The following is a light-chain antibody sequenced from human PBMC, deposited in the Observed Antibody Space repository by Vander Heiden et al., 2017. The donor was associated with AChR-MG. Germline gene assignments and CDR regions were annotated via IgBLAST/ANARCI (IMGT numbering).Light chain of an antibody. CDR3: QRYNNWPRFT. CDR2: GAS. J-gene: IGKJ3*01. Sequence: EIVMTQSPATLSVSPGERATLSCRASQSVSSNLAWYQQKPGQAPRLLIYGASTRATGIPARFSGSGSGTEFTLIISSLQSEDFAVYYCQRYNNWPRFTFGPGTKVDIK. CDR1: QSVSSN. V-gene: IGKV3-15*01.